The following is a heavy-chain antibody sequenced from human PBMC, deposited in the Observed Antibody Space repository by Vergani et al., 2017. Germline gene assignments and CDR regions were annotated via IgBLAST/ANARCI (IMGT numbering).Heavy chain of an antibody. D-gene: IGHD5-18*01. CDR1: GYSISSGYY. V-gene: IGHV4-38-2*02. CDR2: MYHSGST. Sequence: QVQLQESGPGLVKPSETLSLTCTVSGYSISSGYYWGWIRQPPGKGLEWIGSMYHSGSTYYNPSLKSRVTISVDTSKNQFSLKLSSVTTADPAVYYCAGDDSYGYLDYWGQGTLVTVSS. J-gene: IGHJ4*02. CDR3: AGDDSYGYLDY.